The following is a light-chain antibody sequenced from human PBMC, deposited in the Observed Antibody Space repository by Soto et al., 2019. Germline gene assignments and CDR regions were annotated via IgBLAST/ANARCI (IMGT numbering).Light chain of an antibody. J-gene: IGLJ1*01. Sequence: QSALTQPASVSGSPGQSITISCTGTSSDVGSYNLVSWYQQHPGKAPKLMIYEVSKRPSGVSNRFSGSKSGNTASLTISGLQAEDEADYYCCSYADSSNYVFGTGTKVTVL. CDR3: CSYADSSNYV. CDR2: EVS. V-gene: IGLV2-23*02. CDR1: SSDVGSYNL.